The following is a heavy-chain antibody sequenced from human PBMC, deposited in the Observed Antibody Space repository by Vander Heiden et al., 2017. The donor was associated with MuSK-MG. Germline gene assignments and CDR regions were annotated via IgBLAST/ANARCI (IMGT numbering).Heavy chain of an antibody. CDR3: AREDYDILTGYYSVYYFDY. CDR1: GYTFTGYY. V-gene: IGHV1-2*02. D-gene: IGHD3-9*01. CDR2: INPNSGGT. J-gene: IGHJ4*02. Sequence: QVQLVQSGSEVKKHGASVKVSCKASGYTFTGYYMHWVRQAPGQGLEWMGWINPNSGGTNYAQKFQGRVTMTRDTSISTAYMELSRLRSDDTAVYYCAREDYDILTGYYSVYYFDYWGQGTLVTVSS.